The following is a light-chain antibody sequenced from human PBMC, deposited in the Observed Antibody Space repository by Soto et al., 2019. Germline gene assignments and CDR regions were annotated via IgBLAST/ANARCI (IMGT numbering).Light chain of an antibody. V-gene: IGKV1-9*01. CDR2: AAS. CDR1: QGVSSF. CDR3: QQLSSYPIT. Sequence: DIQLTQSPSFLSASIGDRVTITCRASQGVSSFLAWYQKKPGKAPELLIYAASTLQSGVPSRFSGSGSGTEFTLTISSLQPEDFATYYCQQLSSYPITFGQGTRREIK. J-gene: IGKJ5*01.